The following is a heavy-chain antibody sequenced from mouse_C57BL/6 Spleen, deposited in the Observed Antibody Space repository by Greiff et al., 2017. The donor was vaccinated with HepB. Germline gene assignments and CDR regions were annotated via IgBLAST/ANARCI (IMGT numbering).Heavy chain of an antibody. CDR1: GFTFSDYY. J-gene: IGHJ2*01. Sequence: EVQVVESEGGLVQPGSSMKLSCTASGFTFSDYYMAWVRQVPEKGLEWVANINYDGSSTYYLDSLKSRFIISRDNAKNILYLQMSSLKSEDTATYYCARIYYDYDGYYFDYWGQGTTLTVSS. V-gene: IGHV5-16*01. CDR2: INYDGSST. D-gene: IGHD2-4*01. CDR3: ARIYYDYDGYYFDY.